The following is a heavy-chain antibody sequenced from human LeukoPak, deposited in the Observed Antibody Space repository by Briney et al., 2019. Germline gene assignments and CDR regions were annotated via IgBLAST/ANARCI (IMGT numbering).Heavy chain of an antibody. CDR3: ARFLRRCSSTSCQKGYYYYYGMDV. CDR1: GYTFASYA. CDR2: INAGNGNT. Sequence: ASVKVSCKASGYTFASYAMHWVRQAPGQRLEWMGWINAGNGNTKYSQKFQGRVTITRDTSASTAYMELSSLRSEDTAVYYCARFLRRCSSTSCQKGYYYYYGMDVWGKGTTVTVSS. D-gene: IGHD2-2*01. V-gene: IGHV1-3*01. J-gene: IGHJ6*04.